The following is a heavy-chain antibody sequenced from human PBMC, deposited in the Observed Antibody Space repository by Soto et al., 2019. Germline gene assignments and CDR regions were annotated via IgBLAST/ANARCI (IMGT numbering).Heavy chain of an antibody. D-gene: IGHD3-9*01. CDR3: VRKDGDILTGRDAFDI. Sequence: EVQLVESGGGMVHPGGSLRVSCVASGITFSSYEMNWVRQAPGKGLEWVSSISSSSNYIYYGDSVKGRFTISRDNAKKSLYLQMNSLRAEDTAVYYCVRKDGDILTGRDAFDIWGQGTMVTVSS. J-gene: IGHJ3*02. V-gene: IGHV3-21*01. CDR1: GITFSSYE. CDR2: ISSSSNYI.